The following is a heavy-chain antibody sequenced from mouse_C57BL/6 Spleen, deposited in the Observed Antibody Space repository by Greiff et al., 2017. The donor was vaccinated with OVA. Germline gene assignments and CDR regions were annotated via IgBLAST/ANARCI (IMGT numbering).Heavy chain of an antibody. J-gene: IGHJ1*03. CDR2: IDPSDSYT. V-gene: IGHV1-69*01. CDR3: AIYYYGSSSKDFDV. Sequence: HVQLQQPGAELVMPGASVKLSCKASGYTFTSYWMHWVKQRPGQGLEWIGEIDPSDSYTNYNQKFKGKSTLTVDKSSSTAYMQLSSLTSEDSAVYYCAIYYYGSSSKDFDVWGTGTTVTVSS. CDR1: GYTFTSYW. D-gene: IGHD1-1*01.